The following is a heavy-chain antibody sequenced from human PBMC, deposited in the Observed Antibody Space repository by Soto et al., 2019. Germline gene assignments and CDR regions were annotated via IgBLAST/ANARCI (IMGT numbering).Heavy chain of an antibody. V-gene: IGHV3-30*18. D-gene: IGHD3-22*01. CDR3: AKGAFDSSGYYSASDY. J-gene: IGHJ4*02. Sequence: QVQLVESGGGVVQPGRSLRLSCAASGFTFSSYGMHWVRQAPGKGLEWVAVISYDGSNKYYADSVKGRFTISRDNSKNTLYLQMNSLRAEDTAVYYCAKGAFDSSGYYSASDYWGQGTLVTVSS. CDR2: ISYDGSNK. CDR1: GFTFSSYG.